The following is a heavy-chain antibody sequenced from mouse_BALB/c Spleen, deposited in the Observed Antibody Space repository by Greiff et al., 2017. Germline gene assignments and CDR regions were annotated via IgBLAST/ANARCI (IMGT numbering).Heavy chain of an antibody. Sequence: EVKVVESGGGLVQPGGSLKLSCAASGFTFSSYTMSWVRQTPEKRLEWVAYISNGGGSTYYPDTVKGRFTISRDNAKNTLYLQMSSLKSEDTAMYYCARQGDGNYDVSYFDDWGQGTTLTVSS. CDR3: ARQGDGNYDVSYFDD. V-gene: IGHV5-12-2*01. J-gene: IGHJ2*01. D-gene: IGHD2-1*01. CDR2: ISNGGGST. CDR1: GFTFSSYT.